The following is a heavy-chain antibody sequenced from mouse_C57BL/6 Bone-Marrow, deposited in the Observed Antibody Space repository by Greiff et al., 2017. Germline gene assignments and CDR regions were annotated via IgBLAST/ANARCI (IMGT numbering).Heavy chain of an antibody. CDR2: FHPYNDDT. V-gene: IGHV1-47*01. J-gene: IGHJ4*01. D-gene: IGHD3-1*01. CDR1: GYTFTTYP. CDR3: ARGPTAGYYAMDY. Sequence: QVQLQQSGAELVKPGASVKMSCKASGYTFTTYPIEWMKQNPGKSLEWIGNFHPYNDDTKYNEKFKGKATLTVEQSSSTVYLELSRLTSDDSAVYYCARGPTAGYYAMDYWGQGTSVTVSA.